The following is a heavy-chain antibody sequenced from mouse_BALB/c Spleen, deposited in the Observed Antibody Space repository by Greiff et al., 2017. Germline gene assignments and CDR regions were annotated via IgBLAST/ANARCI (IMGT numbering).Heavy chain of an antibody. Sequence: VQLKESGAELVRSGASVKLSCTASGFNIKDYYMHWVKQRPEQGLEWIGWIDPENGDTEYAPKFQGKATMTADTSSNTAYLQLSSLTSEDTAVYYCNGGAMDYWGQGISVTVSS. CDR3: NGGAMDY. CDR2: IDPENGDT. V-gene: IGHV14-4*02. J-gene: IGHJ4*01. CDR1: GFNIKDYY.